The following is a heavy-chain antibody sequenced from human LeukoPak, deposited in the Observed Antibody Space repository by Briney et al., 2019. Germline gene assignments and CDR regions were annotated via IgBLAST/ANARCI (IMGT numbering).Heavy chain of an antibody. V-gene: IGHV3-30*18. CDR3: AKDTAITFGGVIVGSNPPDY. D-gene: IGHD3-16*02. J-gene: IGHJ4*02. Sequence: GGSLRLSCAASGFTFSSYGMHWVRQAPGKGLEWVAVISYDGSNKYYADSVKGRFTISRDNSKNTLYLQMNSLRAEDTAVYYCAKDTAITFGGVIVGSNPPDYWGQGTLVTVSS. CDR1: GFTFSSYG. CDR2: ISYDGSNK.